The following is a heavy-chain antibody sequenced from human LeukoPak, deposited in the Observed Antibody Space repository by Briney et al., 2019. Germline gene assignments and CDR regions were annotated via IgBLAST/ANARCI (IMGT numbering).Heavy chain of an antibody. V-gene: IGHV4-59*01. CDR1: GGSISSYY. D-gene: IGHD3-3*01. Sequence: SETLSLTCTVSGGSISSYYWSWIRQPPGRGLEWIGYIYYSGSTNYNPSLKSRVTISVDTSKNQFSLKLSSVTAADTAVYYCAREWRNDFWSGYSVGYFDYWGQGTLVTVPS. J-gene: IGHJ4*02. CDR3: AREWRNDFWSGYSVGYFDY. CDR2: IYYSGST.